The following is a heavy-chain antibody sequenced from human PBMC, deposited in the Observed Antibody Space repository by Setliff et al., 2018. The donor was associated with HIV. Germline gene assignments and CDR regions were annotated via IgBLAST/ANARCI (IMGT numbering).Heavy chain of an antibody. D-gene: IGHD3-3*01. J-gene: IGHJ6*02. Sequence: GGSLRLSCAASGFTFRNYKFNWVRQAPGRGLEWVSLISIGSGAAIYYAESVQGRFTVSRDNSKNSLYLQMNSLRVEDTAVYYCARDYLYYNLYNGSPVYGMDVWGQGTTVTVSS. V-gene: IGHV3-48*03. CDR3: ARDYLYYNLYNGSPVYGMDV. CDR1: GFTFRNYK. CDR2: ISIGSGAAI.